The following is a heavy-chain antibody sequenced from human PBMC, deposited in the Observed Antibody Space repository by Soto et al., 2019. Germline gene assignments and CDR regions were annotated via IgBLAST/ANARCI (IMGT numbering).Heavy chain of an antibody. CDR3: ARSLIAAAGTGWFDP. D-gene: IGHD6-13*01. CDR1: GYTFTGYY. J-gene: IGHJ5*02. Sequence: SVKVSCKASGYTFTGYYIHWVRQAPGQGLEWMGRIIPILGIANYAQKFQGRVTITADKSTSTAYMELSSLRSEDTAVYYCARSLIAAAGTGWFDPWGQGTLVTVSS. CDR2: IIPILGIA. V-gene: IGHV1-69*02.